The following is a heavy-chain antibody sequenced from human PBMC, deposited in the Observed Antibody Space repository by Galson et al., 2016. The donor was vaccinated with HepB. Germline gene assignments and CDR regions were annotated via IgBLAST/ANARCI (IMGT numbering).Heavy chain of an antibody. D-gene: IGHD3-3*01. CDR1: GDSIRTSSYL. V-gene: IGHV4-39*01. Sequence: SETLSLTCSASGDSIRTSSYLWVWIRQPPGKGLEWLTSTYYTGSTSYDPSLRSRITISVDTSNNQFSLKLSSVTAADTAVYYCARLKSGYHHGLDVWGKGTTVIVSS. CDR2: TYYTGST. CDR3: ARLKSGYHHGLDV. J-gene: IGHJ6*04.